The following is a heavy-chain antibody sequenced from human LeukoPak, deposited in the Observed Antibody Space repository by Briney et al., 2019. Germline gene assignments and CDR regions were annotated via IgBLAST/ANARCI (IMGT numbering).Heavy chain of an antibody. D-gene: IGHD6-13*01. CDR2: INWNGGST. CDR3: ARDLYSSSWYFVSPGGY. CDR1: GFTFDDYG. V-gene: IGHV3-20*04. Sequence: GGSLRLSCAASGFTFDDYGMSWVRQAPGKGLEWASGINWNGGSTGYAVSVKGRFTISRDNAKNSLYLQMNSLRAEDTALYYCARDLYSSSWYFVSPGGYWGQGTLVTVFS. J-gene: IGHJ4*02.